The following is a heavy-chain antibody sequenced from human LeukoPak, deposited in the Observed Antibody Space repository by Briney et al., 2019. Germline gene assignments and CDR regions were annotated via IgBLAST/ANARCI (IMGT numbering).Heavy chain of an antibody. V-gene: IGHV5-51*01. CDR2: IYPGDSDT. CDR3: ALYSSGSGGSWFDP. D-gene: IGHD6-19*01. CDR1: GYIFTSYW. J-gene: IGHJ5*02. Sequence: GASLKISCEGSGYIFTSYWIGGVRQVPGKGVEGMGIIYPGDSDTRYSPSFQGQVTISADKSNSTAYLQWSSLKASDTAMYYCALYSSGSGGSWFDPWGQGTLVTVSS.